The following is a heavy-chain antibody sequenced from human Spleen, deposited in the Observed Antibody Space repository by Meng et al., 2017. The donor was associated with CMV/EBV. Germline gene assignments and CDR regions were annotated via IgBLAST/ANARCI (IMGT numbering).Heavy chain of an antibody. CDR1: GFTFSSHG. Sequence: ASVKVSCKASGFTFSSHGISWVRQAPGQGLEWMGWISAYNGNTNYAQKLQGRVTMTTDTSTSTAYMELRSLRSDDTAVYYCARPREYCTSTGCQLYYFDYWGQGTLVTVSS. D-gene: IGHD2-2*01. CDR3: ARPREYCTSTGCQLYYFDY. J-gene: IGHJ4*02. CDR2: ISAYNGNT. V-gene: IGHV1-18*01.